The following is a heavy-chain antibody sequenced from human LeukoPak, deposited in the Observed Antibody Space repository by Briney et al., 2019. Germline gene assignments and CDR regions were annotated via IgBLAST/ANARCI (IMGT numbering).Heavy chain of an antibody. CDR3: ARPSDHRVSWYYFDY. V-gene: IGHV1-69*13. CDR2: IIPIFGTA. Sequence: SVKVSCKASGGTFSSYAISWVRQAPGQGLEWMGGIIPIFGTANYAQKFQGRVTITADESTSTAYMELSSLRSEDTAVYYCARPSDHRVSWYYFDYWGQGTLVTVSS. CDR1: GGTFSSYA. D-gene: IGHD6-13*01. J-gene: IGHJ4*02.